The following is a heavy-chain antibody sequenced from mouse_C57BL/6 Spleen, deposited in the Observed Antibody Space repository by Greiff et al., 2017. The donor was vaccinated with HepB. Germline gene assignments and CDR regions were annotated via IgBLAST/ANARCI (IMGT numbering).Heavy chain of an antibody. CDR2: INPNNGGT. CDR1: GYTFTDYN. Sequence: EVKLMESGTELVKPGASVKMSCKASGYTFTDYNMHWVKQSHGKSLEWIGYINPNNGGTSYNQKFKGKATLTVNKSSSTAYMELRSLTSEDSAVYYCASDRIYDGYHPFAYWGQGTLVTVSA. D-gene: IGHD2-3*01. V-gene: IGHV1-22*01. J-gene: IGHJ3*01. CDR3: ASDRIYDGYHPFAY.